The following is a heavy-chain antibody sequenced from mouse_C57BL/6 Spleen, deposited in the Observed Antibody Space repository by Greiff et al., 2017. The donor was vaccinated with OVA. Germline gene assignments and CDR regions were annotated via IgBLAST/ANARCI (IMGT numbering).Heavy chain of an antibody. CDR1: GFTFSDYG. CDR2: ISSGSSTI. D-gene: IGHD1-1*01. J-gene: IGHJ1*03. Sequence: EVKVVESGGGLVKPGGSLKLSCAASGFTFSDYGMHWVRPAPEKGLEWVAYISSGSSTIYYADTVQGRFTISRYNAKNTLFLQMTSLRSEDTAMYYCARRYYYGSSYWYFDVWGTGTTVTVSS. CDR3: ARRYYYGSSYWYFDV. V-gene: IGHV5-17*01.